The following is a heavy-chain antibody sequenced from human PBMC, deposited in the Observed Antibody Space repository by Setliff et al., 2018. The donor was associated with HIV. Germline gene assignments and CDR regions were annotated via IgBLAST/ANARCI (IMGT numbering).Heavy chain of an antibody. D-gene: IGHD1-26*01. CDR1: GFRFSDYT. Sequence: GGSLRLSCAPSGFRFSDYTMTWVRQAPGKGLECVSGISGSGDTIYYADSVKGRFTISRDNSKNTLYLQMNSLRGEDTAVYYCARDRGWEQHWNAFDIWGQGTMVTVSS. CDR3: ARDRGWEQHWNAFDI. CDR2: ISGSGDTI. J-gene: IGHJ3*02. V-gene: IGHV3-23*01.